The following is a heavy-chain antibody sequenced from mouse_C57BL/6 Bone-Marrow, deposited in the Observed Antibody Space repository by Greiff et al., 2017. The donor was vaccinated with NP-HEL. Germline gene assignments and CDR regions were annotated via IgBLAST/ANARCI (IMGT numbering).Heavy chain of an antibody. D-gene: IGHD2-4*01. Sequence: QVQLQQPGAELVMPGASVKLSCKASGYTFTSYWMHWVKQRPGQGLEWIGEIDPSDSNTNYNQKFKGKSTLTVDKSSSPASMQLSSLTSEDSAVYYCVYYDYDVNWYFDVWGTGTTVTVSS. J-gene: IGHJ1*03. CDR2: IDPSDSNT. V-gene: IGHV1-69*01. CDR3: VYYDYDVNWYFDV. CDR1: GYTFTSYW.